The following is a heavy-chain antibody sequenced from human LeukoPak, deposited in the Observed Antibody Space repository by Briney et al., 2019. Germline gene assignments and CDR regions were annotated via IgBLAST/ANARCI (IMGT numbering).Heavy chain of an antibody. CDR2: ISDSGGTT. Sequence: GESLRLSCATSGFAFASYAMNWVRQGPGRGLEWVSGISDSGGTTYYADSVKGRFTISRDNSKNTLYLQVNGLRVEDTAVYFCAKGSAGEVRGVTSLFYYGMDVWGQGTTVTVSS. J-gene: IGHJ6*02. CDR3: AKGSAGEVRGVTSLFYYGMDV. CDR1: GFAFASYA. V-gene: IGHV3-23*01. D-gene: IGHD3-10*01.